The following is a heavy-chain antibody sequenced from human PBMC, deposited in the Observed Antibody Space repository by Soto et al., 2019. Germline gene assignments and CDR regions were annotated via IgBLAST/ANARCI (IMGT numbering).Heavy chain of an antibody. D-gene: IGHD3-3*01. J-gene: IGHJ2*01. Sequence: EVQLVESGGGLVKPGGSLRLSCAASGFTFSNAWMNWVRQAPGKGLEWVGRIKSKTDGGTTDYAAPVKGRFTISRDESKNTLYLQMNSLKTEDTAVYYCTTLSRITIFGVVIPTRYFDLWGRGTLVTVSS. CDR2: IKSKTDGGTT. CDR3: TTLSRITIFGVVIPTRYFDL. CDR1: GFTFSNAW. V-gene: IGHV3-15*07.